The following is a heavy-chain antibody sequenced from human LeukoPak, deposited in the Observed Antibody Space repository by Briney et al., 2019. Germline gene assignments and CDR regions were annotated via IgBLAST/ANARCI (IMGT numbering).Heavy chain of an antibody. J-gene: IGHJ4*02. Sequence: GGSLRLSCVVSGFTVSTNFMSWVRQAPGERLEWASVIYSGGSTYYADSVKGRFTISRDNSKNTLYLQMNSLRAEDTVVYYCARTRVDTTTFDYFHYWGQGTLVTVSS. D-gene: IGHD4-11*01. CDR3: ARTRVDTTTFDYFHY. V-gene: IGHV3-53*01. CDR2: IYSGGST. CDR1: GFTVSTNF.